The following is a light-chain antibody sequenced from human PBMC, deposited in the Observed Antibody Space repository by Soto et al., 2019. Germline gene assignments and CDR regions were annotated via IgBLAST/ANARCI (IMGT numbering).Light chain of an antibody. CDR3: QQYSHLIT. V-gene: IGKV1-33*01. CDR1: QSISTY. Sequence: DNQMTQSPSSLSASVGDRVTITCRASQSISTYLNWYQQKLGKAPKLLIYDASNLETGVPSRFSGSGSGTDFTFTISSLQPEDIATYYCQQYSHLITFGQGTRLEIK. J-gene: IGKJ5*01. CDR2: DAS.